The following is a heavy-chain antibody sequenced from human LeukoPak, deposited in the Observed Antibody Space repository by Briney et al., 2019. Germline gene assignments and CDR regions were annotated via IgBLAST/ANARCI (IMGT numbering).Heavy chain of an antibody. CDR3: ASQYYYDSSAYYPLY. Sequence: GGSLRLSCAASGFTFSSYIINWVRQAPGKGLEWVSSISSTSSYIYYADSVKGRFTISRDNSKNTLYLQMNSLRAEDTAVYYCASQYYYDSSAYYPLYWGQGTLVTVSS. D-gene: IGHD3-22*01. CDR1: GFTFSSYI. CDR2: ISSTSSYI. J-gene: IGHJ4*02. V-gene: IGHV3-21*04.